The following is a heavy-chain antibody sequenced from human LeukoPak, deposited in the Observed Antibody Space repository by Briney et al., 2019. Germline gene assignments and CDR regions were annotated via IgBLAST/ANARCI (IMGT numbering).Heavy chain of an antibody. CDR2: ISYDGTNK. D-gene: IGHD6-13*01. V-gene: IGHV3-30-3*01. CDR1: GFTSSGYT. J-gene: IGHJ4*02. Sequence: SLRLSCAVFGFTSSGYTMHWVRQAPGKGLEWVAVISYDGTNKHYADSARGRFTISRDDSKNTLYLQMNSLRPEDTALYYCARGGSSWYDPTDYWGLGTLVTVSS. CDR3: ARGGSSWYDPTDY.